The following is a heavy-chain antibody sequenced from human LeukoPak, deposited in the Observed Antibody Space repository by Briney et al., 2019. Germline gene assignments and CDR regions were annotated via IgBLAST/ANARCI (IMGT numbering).Heavy chain of an antibody. CDR2: IYYSGST. CDR1: GGSISSYY. Sequence: SETLSLNCTVSGGSISSYYWSWLRQPPGKGLEWIGYIYYSGSTNYNPSLKSRVTISVDTSKNQFSLKLSSVTAADTAVYYCARDYYAHDAFDIWGQGTMVTVSS. J-gene: IGHJ3*02. V-gene: IGHV4-59*01. D-gene: IGHD3-22*01. CDR3: ARDYYAHDAFDI.